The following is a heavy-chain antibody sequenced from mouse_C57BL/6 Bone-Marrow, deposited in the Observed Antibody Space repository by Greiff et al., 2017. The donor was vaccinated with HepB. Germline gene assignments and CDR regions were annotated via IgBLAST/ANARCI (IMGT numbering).Heavy chain of an antibody. D-gene: IGHD1-1*01. CDR2: ISNLAYSI. Sequence: EVKLVESGGGLVQPGGSLKLSCAASGFTFSDYGMAWVRQAPRKGPEWVAFISNLAYSIYYADTVKGRFTISRDNAKNTLFLQMTSLRSEDTAMYYCARQFITTVVADYWGQGTTLTVSS. CDR3: ARQFITTVVADY. J-gene: IGHJ2*01. V-gene: IGHV5-15*01. CDR1: GFTFSDYG.